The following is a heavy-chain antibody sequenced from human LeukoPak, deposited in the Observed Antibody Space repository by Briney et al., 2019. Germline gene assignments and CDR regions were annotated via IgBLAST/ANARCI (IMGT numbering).Heavy chain of an antibody. CDR2: INHSGST. D-gene: IGHD6-13*01. J-gene: IGHJ4*02. Sequence: SETLSLTCAVYGGSFSGYYWSWIRQPPGKGLEWIGEINHSGSTNYNPSLKSRVTISVDTSKNQFSLKLSSVTAADTAVYYCARASAVHSSSWGGYYFDYWGQGTLVTVSS. CDR3: ARASAVHSSSWGGYYFDY. V-gene: IGHV4-34*01. CDR1: GGSFSGYY.